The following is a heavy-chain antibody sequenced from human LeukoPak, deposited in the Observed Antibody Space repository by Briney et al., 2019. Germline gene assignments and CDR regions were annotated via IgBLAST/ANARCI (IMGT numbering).Heavy chain of an antibody. CDR1: GGTFSSYA. CDR3: ARFANVEMASIEGDYFFAS. D-gene: IGHD5-24*01. V-gene: IGHV1-69*01. CDR2: IIPTFGTP. Sequence: SVKVSCKASGGTFSSYAISWVRQAPGQGLEWMGVIIPTFGTPNYAHNFQARVTISAVESTKTVYMELNSLRSEDPAVYYRARFANVEMASIEGDYFFASWGQGTLVTVSS. J-gene: IGHJ4*02.